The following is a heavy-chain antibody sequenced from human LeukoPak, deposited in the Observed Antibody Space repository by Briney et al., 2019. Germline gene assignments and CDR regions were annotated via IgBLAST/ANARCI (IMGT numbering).Heavy chain of an antibody. CDR2: IYNDGSRT. D-gene: IGHD3-10*02. V-gene: IGHV3-74*01. CDR3: AELGITMIGGV. CDR1: GFTFSSYW. J-gene: IGHJ6*04. Sequence: GGSLRLSCAASGFTFSSYWMHWVRQAPGKGLLWVSRIYNDGSRTTYADSVKGRFTISGDNAKNTLFLQMNSLTAEDTAVYYCAELGITMIGGVWGKGTTVTISS.